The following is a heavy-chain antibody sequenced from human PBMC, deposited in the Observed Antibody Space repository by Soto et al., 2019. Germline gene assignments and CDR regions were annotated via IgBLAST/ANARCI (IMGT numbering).Heavy chain of an antibody. V-gene: IGHV1-69*06. J-gene: IGHJ4*02. CDR3: ARDKYYYDSSGYYDY. CDR1: GGTFSSYA. CDR2: IIPIFGTA. Sequence: SVKVSCKASGGTFSSYAISWVRQAPGQGLEWMGGIIPIFGTANYAQKFQGRVTITADKSTSTAYMELSSLRSGDTAVYYCARDKYYYDSSGYYDYWGQGTLVTSPQ. D-gene: IGHD3-22*01.